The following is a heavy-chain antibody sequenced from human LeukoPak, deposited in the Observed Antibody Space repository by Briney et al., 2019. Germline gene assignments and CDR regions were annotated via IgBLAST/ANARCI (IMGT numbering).Heavy chain of an antibody. CDR3: AKGGVTTSFWFDP. CDR1: GFTFSSYW. D-gene: IGHD5-12*01. V-gene: IGHV3-74*01. J-gene: IGHJ5*02. CDR2: INTDGSST. Sequence: GGSLRLSCAASGFTFSSYWMHWVRQAPGKGLVWVSRINTDGSSTSYADSVKGRFTISRDNSKNTLYLQMNSLRAEDTAVYYCAKGGVTTSFWFDPWGQGTLVTVSS.